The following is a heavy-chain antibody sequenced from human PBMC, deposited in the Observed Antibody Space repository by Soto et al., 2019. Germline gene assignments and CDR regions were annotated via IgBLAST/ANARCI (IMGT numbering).Heavy chain of an antibody. J-gene: IGHJ6*02. CDR3: ARGYDFWSGYYYPYGMDV. CDR2: IKTDGSIK. CDR1: GFTLSSRW. D-gene: IGHD3-3*01. V-gene: IGHV3-74*01. Sequence: PGGSLRLSCVVSGFTLSSRWMHWVRQTPGKGLVWVSRIKTDGSIKNYADSVKGRFTISRDNSMNTLYLQMNSLRAEDTAVYYSARGYDFWSGYYYPYGMDVWGQGTTVTVSS.